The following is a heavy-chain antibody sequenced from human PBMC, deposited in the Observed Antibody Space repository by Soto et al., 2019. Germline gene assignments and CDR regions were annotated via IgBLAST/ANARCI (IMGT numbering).Heavy chain of an antibody. CDR2: ISYDGSNK. CDR1: GFTFSSYA. J-gene: IGHJ4*02. CDR3: ARDRGYYDSSGYHDY. Sequence: QVQLVESGGGVVQPGRSLRLSCAASGFTFSSYAMHWVRQAPGKGLEWVAVISYDGSNKYYADSVKGRFTISRDNSKNTLYLQMNSLRAEDTAVYYCARDRGYYDSSGYHDYCGQGTLVTVSS. V-gene: IGHV3-30-3*01. D-gene: IGHD3-22*01.